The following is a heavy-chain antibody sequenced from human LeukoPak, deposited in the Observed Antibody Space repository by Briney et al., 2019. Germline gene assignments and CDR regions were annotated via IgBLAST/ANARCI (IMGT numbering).Heavy chain of an antibody. D-gene: IGHD3-22*01. CDR2: ISGSSSYI. CDR1: GFTFHNYS. Sequence: PGGSLRLSCAAPGFTFHNYSMSWVRQAPGKGLEWVSSISGSSSYIYYADSLKGRFTISRDNAKNSLYLQLNSLRAEDTAVYYCARGIFYDNSGYPYYFDSWGQGTLVTVSS. J-gene: IGHJ4*02. CDR3: ARGIFYDNSGYPYYFDS. V-gene: IGHV3-21*01.